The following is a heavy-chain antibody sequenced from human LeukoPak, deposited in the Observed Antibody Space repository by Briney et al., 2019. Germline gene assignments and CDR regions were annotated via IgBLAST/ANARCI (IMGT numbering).Heavy chain of an antibody. CDR2: IFYSGST. Sequence: SETLSLTCTVSGGSISNYYWSWIRQPPGKELGWIGYIFYSGSTNYNPSLKSRVTISVDTSKNQFSLKLSSVTAADTAVYYCARSVVMKQIVVDYELPDYWGQGTLVTVSS. CDR3: ARSVVMKQIVVDYELPDY. D-gene: IGHD3-22*01. J-gene: IGHJ4*02. CDR1: GGSISNYY. V-gene: IGHV4-59*08.